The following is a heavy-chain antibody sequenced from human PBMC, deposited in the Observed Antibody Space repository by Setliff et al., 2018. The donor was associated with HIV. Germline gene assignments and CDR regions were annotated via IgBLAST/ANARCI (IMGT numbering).Heavy chain of an antibody. V-gene: IGHV3-33*06. CDR2: IWYDGSYK. CDR1: GFTFTTYG. D-gene: IGHD3-16*01. CDR3: AKEAIYVGYVDY. J-gene: IGHJ4*02. Sequence: GGSLRLSCAASGFTFTTYGMHWVRQAPGKGLEWVAIIWYDGSYKYYVDSVKGRFTISRDNSKNTLYLQMNSLRAEDTAVYYCAKEAIYVGYVDYWGQGTLVTVSS.